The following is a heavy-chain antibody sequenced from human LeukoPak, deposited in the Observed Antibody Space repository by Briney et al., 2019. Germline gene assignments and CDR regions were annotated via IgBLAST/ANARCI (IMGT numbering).Heavy chain of an antibody. CDR1: GFTFDNCA. CDR2: ISWNSGSI. V-gene: IGHV3-9*01. J-gene: IGHJ4*02. Sequence: AGRSLRLSCAASGFTFDNCAMHWVRHAPGKGLEWVSGISWNSGSIGYADSVKGRFTISRDNAKNSLYLQMNSLRAEDTALYYCAKDITPTDSYDSSAFDYWGQGTLVTVSS. CDR3: AKDITPTDSYDSSAFDY. D-gene: IGHD3-22*01.